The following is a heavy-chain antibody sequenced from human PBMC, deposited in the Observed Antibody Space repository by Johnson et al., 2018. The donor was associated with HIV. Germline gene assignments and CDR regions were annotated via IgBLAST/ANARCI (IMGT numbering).Heavy chain of an antibody. CDR1: GFTFSSYA. CDR3: AKDVRYSGSYLSFAFDI. CDR2: ISYDGSNK. Sequence: QVQLVESGGGVVQPGRSLRLSCAASGFTFSSYAMHWVRQAPGKGLEWVAVISYDGSNKYYADSVKGRFTISRDNSKNTLYLQMNSLRAEDTAVYYCAKDVRYSGSYLSFAFDIWGQGTMVTVSS. V-gene: IGHV3-30-3*01. J-gene: IGHJ3*02. D-gene: IGHD1-26*01.